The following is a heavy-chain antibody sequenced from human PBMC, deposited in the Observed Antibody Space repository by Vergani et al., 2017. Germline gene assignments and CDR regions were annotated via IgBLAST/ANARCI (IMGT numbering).Heavy chain of an antibody. D-gene: IGHD6-13*01. Sequence: QVQLQESGPGLVKPSETLSLTCTVSGGSISSYYWSWIRQPPGKGLEWIGYIYYSGSTYYKPSLKSRVTISVDTSQNQFSLELSSVTAADTAVYYCARDLAYSSSFWFDPWGQGTLVTVSS. CDR2: IYYSGST. J-gene: IGHJ5*02. CDR1: GGSISSYY. CDR3: ARDLAYSSSFWFDP. V-gene: IGHV4-59*12.